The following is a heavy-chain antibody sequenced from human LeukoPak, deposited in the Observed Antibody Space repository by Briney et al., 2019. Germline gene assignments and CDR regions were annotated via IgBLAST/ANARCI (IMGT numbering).Heavy chain of an antibody. V-gene: IGHV4-34*01. Sequence: PPETLSLTCAVYGGSFSGYYWSWIRQPPGKGLEWIGEINHSGSTNYNPSLKSRVTISVDTSKNQFSLKLSSVTAADTAVYYCARVASDYGGNSVWFDPWGQGTLVTVSS. CDR3: ARVASDYGGNSVWFDP. D-gene: IGHD4-23*01. CDR2: INHSGST. CDR1: GGSFSGYY. J-gene: IGHJ5*02.